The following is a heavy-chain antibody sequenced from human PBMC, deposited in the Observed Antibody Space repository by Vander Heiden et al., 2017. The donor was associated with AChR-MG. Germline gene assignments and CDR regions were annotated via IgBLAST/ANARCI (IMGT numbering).Heavy chain of an antibody. J-gene: IGHJ3*02. D-gene: IGHD3-16*01. CDR3: AKYYGYSDPYAFDI. V-gene: IGHV3-30*18. CDR1: GFTFSSYG. CDR2: ISYDGSNK. Sequence: QVQLVESGGGVVQPGRSLRLSCAASGFTFSSYGMHWVRQAPGKGLEWVAVISYDGSNKYYADSVKGRFTISRDNSKNTLYLQMNSLRAEDTAVYYCAKYYGYSDPYAFDIWGQGTMVTVSS.